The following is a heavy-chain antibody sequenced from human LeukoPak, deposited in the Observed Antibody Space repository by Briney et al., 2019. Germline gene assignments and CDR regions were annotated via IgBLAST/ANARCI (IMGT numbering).Heavy chain of an antibody. CDR3: ARAPGDSSGLFDY. CDR1: GYTFTGYY. D-gene: IGHD6-19*01. Sequence: ASLKVSCKASGYTFTGYYIYWVRQAPGQGLEWMGWINPDSGGTNYARKFQGRVTMTRDTSISTAYMELSRLTSDDTAVYYCARAPGDSSGLFDYWGQGTLVTVSS. V-gene: IGHV1-2*02. J-gene: IGHJ4*02. CDR2: INPDSGGT.